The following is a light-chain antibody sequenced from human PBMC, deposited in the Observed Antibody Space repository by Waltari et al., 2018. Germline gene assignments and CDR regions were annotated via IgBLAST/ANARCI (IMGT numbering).Light chain of an antibody. CDR2: AAS. J-gene: IGKJ4*01. CDR3: QQLNSYPLT. V-gene: IGKV1-9*01. Sequence: TCRASQSISNYLAWYQQKPGRAPKLLIYAASTLQGGVPSRFSGSGSGKDFPLTISRLQPEDFATFYCQQLNSYPLTFGGGTKVEIK. CDR1: QSISNY.